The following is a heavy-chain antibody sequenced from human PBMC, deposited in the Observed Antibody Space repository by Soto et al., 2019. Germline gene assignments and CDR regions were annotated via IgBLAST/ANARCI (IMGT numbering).Heavy chain of an antibody. Sequence: PGESLKISCKGSGYIFTNYWIGWVRQMPGKGLEWMGIIYPGDSDTKYSPSFQGQVTISADKSISTAYLQWSSLEASDTAIYYCARDPSLSSWRKIDLWGQGTLVTVSS. CDR2: IYPGDSDT. D-gene: IGHD6-13*01. CDR3: ARDPSLSSWRKIDL. V-gene: IGHV5-51*01. J-gene: IGHJ5*02. CDR1: GYIFTNYW.